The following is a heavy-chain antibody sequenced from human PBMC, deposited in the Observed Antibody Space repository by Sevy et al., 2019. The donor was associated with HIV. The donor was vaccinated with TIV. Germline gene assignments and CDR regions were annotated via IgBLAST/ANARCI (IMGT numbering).Heavy chain of an antibody. CDR2: ISNYNGNT. CDR1: GYTFRNYD. V-gene: IGHV1-18*01. Sequence: ASVKVSCKASGYTFRNYDITWVRQAPGQGLEWMGWISNYNGNTKYAQKFQGRVTMTTDTSTSTGYLELRTLTSDDTAVYYCGREYCSGGSCYRTFDFWGQGTLVTVSS. J-gene: IGHJ4*02. D-gene: IGHD2-15*01. CDR3: GREYCSGGSCYRTFDF.